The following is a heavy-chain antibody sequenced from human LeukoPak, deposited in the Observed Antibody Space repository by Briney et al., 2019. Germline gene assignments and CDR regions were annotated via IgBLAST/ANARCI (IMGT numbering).Heavy chain of an antibody. Sequence: ASVKVSCKAPGYTFTSYGISWVRQAPGQGLEWMGWISAYNGNTNYAQKFQGRVTMTEDTSTDTAYMELSSLRSEDTAVYYCATLGPYYYDSSGYYPPFEYWGQGTLVTVSS. J-gene: IGHJ4*02. D-gene: IGHD3-22*01. CDR1: GYTFTSYG. CDR2: ISAYNGNT. V-gene: IGHV1-18*01. CDR3: ATLGPYYYDSSGYYPPFEY.